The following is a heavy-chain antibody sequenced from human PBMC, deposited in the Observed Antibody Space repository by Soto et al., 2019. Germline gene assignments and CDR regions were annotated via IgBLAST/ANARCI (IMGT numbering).Heavy chain of an antibody. CDR2: IYYSGST. CDR3: ARRYGSGFYS. CDR1: GGSISSYC. V-gene: IGHV4-59*08. Sequence: PSETLSLTCTVSGGSISSYCWSWIRQPPGKGLEWIGYIYYSGSTNYNPSLKSRVTISVDTSKNQFSLKLSSVTAADTAVYYCARRYGSGFYSWGQGTMVTVSS. J-gene: IGHJ4*02. D-gene: IGHD6-25*01.